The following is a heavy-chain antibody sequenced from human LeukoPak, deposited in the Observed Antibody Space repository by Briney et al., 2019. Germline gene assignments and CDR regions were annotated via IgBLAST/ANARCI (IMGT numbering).Heavy chain of an antibody. CDR2: IWYHGRDA. CDR1: GFTFSNYG. D-gene: IGHD6-19*01. V-gene: IGHV3-33*01. Sequence: GGSLRLSCSASGFTFSNYGTQWVRQAPGKGLEWVALIWYHGRDASYADSVKGRFTISRDNSKNILFLQMNSLRVEDTALYFCARDVDTSSHYSRLDPWGQGTLVTVSS. CDR3: ARDVDTSSHYSRLDP. J-gene: IGHJ5*02.